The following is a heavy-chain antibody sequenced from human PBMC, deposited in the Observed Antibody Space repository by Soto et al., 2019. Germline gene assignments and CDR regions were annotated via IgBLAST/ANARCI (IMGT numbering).Heavy chain of an antibody. CDR3: ATDRSWCSALDV. J-gene: IGHJ6*02. V-gene: IGHV3-23*01. Sequence: GGSLRLSCAASGFTFSNYAMSWVRQAPGKGLEWVSAISGSGGSTYYADSVKGRFTISRDNYKNTLYLQMNSLRAEDTAVYYCATDRSWCSALDVWGQGTTVTVSS. CDR2: ISGSGGST. D-gene: IGHD2-8*01. CDR1: GFTFSNYA.